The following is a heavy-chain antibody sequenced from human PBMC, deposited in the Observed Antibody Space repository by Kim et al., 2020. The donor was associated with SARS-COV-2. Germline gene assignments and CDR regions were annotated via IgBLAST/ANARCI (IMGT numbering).Heavy chain of an antibody. Sequence: ASVKVSCKAFGYTFTNYAINWVRQAPGQGLEWMGWINTYTGNSTFSQGFPGRVVFTLDTSASTTYMEISSLKPEDTAVFYCARVRGLYYYGLDVWGQGTT. CDR2: INTYTGNS. J-gene: IGHJ6*02. CDR1: GYTFTNYA. CDR3: ARVRGLYYYGLDV. V-gene: IGHV7-4-1*02.